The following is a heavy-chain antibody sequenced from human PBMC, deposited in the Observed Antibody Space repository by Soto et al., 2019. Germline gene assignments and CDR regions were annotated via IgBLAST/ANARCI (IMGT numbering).Heavy chain of an antibody. J-gene: IGHJ4*02. CDR1: GFTFSSYG. CDR2: ISYDGSNK. V-gene: IGHV3-30*18. D-gene: IGHD6-19*01. Sequence: GVSLRLSCAASGFTFSSYGMHWVRQAPGKGLEWVAVISYDGSNKYYADSVKGRFTISRDNSKNTLYLQMNSLRAEDTAVYYCAKDTIAVAPTFDYWGQGTLVTVSS. CDR3: AKDTIAVAPTFDY.